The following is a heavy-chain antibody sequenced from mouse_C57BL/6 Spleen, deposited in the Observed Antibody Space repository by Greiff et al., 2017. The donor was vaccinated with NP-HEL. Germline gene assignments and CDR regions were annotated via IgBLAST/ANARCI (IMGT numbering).Heavy chain of an antibody. V-gene: IGHV2-6-1*01. J-gene: IGHJ4*01. D-gene: IGHD1-1*01. CDR2: IWSDGST. CDR1: GFSLTSYG. CDR3: ARQSTVVARAMDY. Sequence: VQLQQSGPGLVAPSQSLSITCTVSGFSLTSYGVHWVRQPPGKGLEWLVVIWSDGSTTYNSALKSRLSISKDNSKSQVFLKMNSLQTDDTAMYYCARQSTVVARAMDYWGQGTSVTVSS.